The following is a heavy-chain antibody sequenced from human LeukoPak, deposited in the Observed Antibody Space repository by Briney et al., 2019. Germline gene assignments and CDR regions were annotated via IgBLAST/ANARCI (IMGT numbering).Heavy chain of an antibody. CDR1: GYTFTGYY. CDR3: ARDPPHAFAYDSSGHDAFDI. V-gene: IGHV1-2*02. CDR2: INPNSGGT. J-gene: IGHJ3*02. D-gene: IGHD3-22*01. Sequence: ASVKVSCKASGYTFTGYYMHWVRQAPGQGLEWMGWINPNSGGTNYAQKFQGRLTMTRDTSISTAYMELSRLRSDDTAVYYCARDPPHAFAYDSSGHDAFDIWGQGTMVTVSS.